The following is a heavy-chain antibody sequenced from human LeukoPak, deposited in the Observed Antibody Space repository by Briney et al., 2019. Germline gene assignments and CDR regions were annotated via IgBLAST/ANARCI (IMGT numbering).Heavy chain of an antibody. CDR1: GFTFSSYW. J-gene: IGHJ4*02. CDR3: VRDFRSADY. Sequence: PGGSLRLSCAASGFTFSSYWMNWVRHAPGKGLVWVSRIASDGSSTTYADSVKGRFSISRDNAKNTLYLQMNSLREEDTAVYYCVRDFRSADYWGQGTLVTVSS. V-gene: IGHV3-74*01. CDR2: IASDGSST.